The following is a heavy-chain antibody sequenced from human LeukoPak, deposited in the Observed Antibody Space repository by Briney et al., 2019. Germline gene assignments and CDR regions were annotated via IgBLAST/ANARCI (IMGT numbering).Heavy chain of an antibody. J-gene: IGHJ4*02. D-gene: IGHD6-19*01. CDR2: IKPDGTEK. V-gene: IGHV3-7*05. CDR1: GFTFSTYW. Sequence: PGGSVRLSCAASGFTFSTYWMSWVRQAPGKGLEWVANIKPDGTEKYYVDSVRSRFAISRDNAKNSLYLQMNSLGAEDSAVYYCARWGYSSGWYWFDYWGQGTLVTVSS. CDR3: ARWGYSSGWYWFDY.